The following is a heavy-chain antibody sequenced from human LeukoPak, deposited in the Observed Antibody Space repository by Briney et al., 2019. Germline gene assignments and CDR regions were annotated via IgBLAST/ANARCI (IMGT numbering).Heavy chain of an antibody. CDR2: IYSGGST. V-gene: IGHV3-53*01. Sequence: GGSLRLSCAASGFTVSSNYMSWARQAPGKGLEWVSVIYSGGSTYYADSVKGRFTISRDNSKNTLYLQMNSLRAEDTAVYYCARDLYCSGGSCLASDYWGQGTLVTVSS. J-gene: IGHJ4*02. CDR3: ARDLYCSGGSCLASDY. CDR1: GFTVSSNY. D-gene: IGHD2-15*01.